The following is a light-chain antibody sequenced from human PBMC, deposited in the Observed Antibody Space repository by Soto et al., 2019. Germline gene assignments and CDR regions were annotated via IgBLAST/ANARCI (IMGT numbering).Light chain of an antibody. CDR2: WAS. V-gene: IGKV4-1*01. CDR3: PHQCSTPLT. J-gene: IGKJ1*01. Sequence: DIVMTQSPDSLAVSLGERATINCKSSQSVLYRSNNQNYLAWYQQKPGQPPKLLIYWASIRESGVPDRFSGSGSGTDFTLTISSLQAEDVAVYYCPHQCSTPLTFGQGTK. CDR1: QSVLYRSNNQNY.